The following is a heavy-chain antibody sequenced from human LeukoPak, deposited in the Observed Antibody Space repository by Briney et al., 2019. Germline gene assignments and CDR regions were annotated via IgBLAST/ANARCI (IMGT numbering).Heavy chain of an antibody. V-gene: IGHV3-21*01. CDR1: GFTFSSYS. J-gene: IGHJ4*02. CDR3: ARGCREYSSSCYDY. D-gene: IGHD6-13*01. CDR2: ISSSSSYI. Sequence: GGSLRLSCAASGFTFSSYSMNWVRQAPGKGLEWVSSISSSSSYIYYADSVKGRFTISRDNAKNSLYLQMNSLRAEDTAVYYCARGCREYSSSCYDYWGQGTLVTVSS.